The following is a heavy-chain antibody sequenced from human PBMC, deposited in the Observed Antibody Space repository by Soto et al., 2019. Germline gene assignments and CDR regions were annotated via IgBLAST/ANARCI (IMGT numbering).Heavy chain of an antibody. Sequence: SETLSLTCAVSGGSISSSNWWSWVRQPPGKGLEWIGEIYHSGSTNYNPSLKSRVTISVDKSKNQFSLKLSSVTAADTAVYYCARDQDGTTGGAVTPYGMDVWGQGTTVTVSS. D-gene: IGHD1-1*01. CDR1: GGSISSSNW. V-gene: IGHV4-4*02. J-gene: IGHJ6*02. CDR2: IYHSGST. CDR3: ARDQDGTTGGAVTPYGMDV.